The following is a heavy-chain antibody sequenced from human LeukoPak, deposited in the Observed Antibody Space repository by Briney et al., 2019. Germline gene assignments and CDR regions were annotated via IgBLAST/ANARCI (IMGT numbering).Heavy chain of an antibody. D-gene: IGHD3-22*01. CDR1: GGTFSSYA. CDR2: IIPIFGTA. V-gene: IGHV1-69*13. Sequence: GASVKVSCKASGGTFSSYAISWVRQAPGQGLEWMGGIIPIFGTANYAQKFQGGVTITAEESTSTAYMELSSLRSEDTAVYYCARGPHDPSDYYDSSGYYPFDYWGQGTLVTVSS. J-gene: IGHJ4*02. CDR3: ARGPHDPSDYYDSSGYYPFDY.